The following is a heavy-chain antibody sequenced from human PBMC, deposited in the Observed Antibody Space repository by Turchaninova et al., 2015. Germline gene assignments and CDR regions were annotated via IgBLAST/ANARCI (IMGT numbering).Heavy chain of an antibody. CDR1: GFTFSSAW. V-gene: IGHV3-15*01. Sequence: EPLVESGGGLATPGGSLGLSCATPGFTFSSAWKTWGRQAPGKGLEWVGRITSTTDGGTTNYAAPVKGRFTISRDDSKNTVYLQMDSLKTEDTAVYYCTSSYFDSMDGYWGQGTLVTVSS. D-gene: IGHD3-22*01. CDR3: TSSYFDSMDGY. J-gene: IGHJ4*02. CDR2: ITSTTDGGTT.